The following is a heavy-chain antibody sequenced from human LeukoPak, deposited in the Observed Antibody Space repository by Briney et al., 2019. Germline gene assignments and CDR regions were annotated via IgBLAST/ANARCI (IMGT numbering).Heavy chain of an antibody. J-gene: IGHJ4*02. V-gene: IGHV4-4*02. CDR1: GGSISSSNW. CDR3: ARADYYDSSGYIYYFDY. Sequence: SGSLSLTCAVSGGSISSSNWWSWVRQPPGKGLEWIGEIYHSGSTNYNPSLKSRVTISVDKSKNQFSLKLSSVTAADTAVYYCARADYYDSSGYIYYFDYWGQGTLVTVSS. CDR2: IYHSGST. D-gene: IGHD3-22*01.